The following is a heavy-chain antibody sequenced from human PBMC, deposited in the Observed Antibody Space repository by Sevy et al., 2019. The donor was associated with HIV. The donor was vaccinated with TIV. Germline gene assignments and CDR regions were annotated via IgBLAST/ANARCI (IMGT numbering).Heavy chain of an antibody. CDR2: IYYSGST. V-gene: IGHV4-59*01. J-gene: IGHJ6*03. CDR1: GGSISSYY. Sequence: SETLSLTCTVSGGSISSYYWSWIRQPPGKGLEWIGYIYYSGSTNYNPSLKSRVTISVDTSKNHFSLKLSSVTAADTAVYYCARDSPIAAAGKDYYYYMDVWGKGTTVTVSS. D-gene: IGHD6-13*01. CDR3: ARDSPIAAAGKDYYYYMDV.